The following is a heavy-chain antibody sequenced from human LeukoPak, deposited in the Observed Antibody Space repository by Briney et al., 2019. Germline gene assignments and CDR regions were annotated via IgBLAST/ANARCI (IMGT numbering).Heavy chain of an antibody. D-gene: IGHD3-16*02. Sequence: SETLSLTCAVYGGSFSGYYWSWIRQPPGKGLEWIGEINHSGSTNYNPSLKSRVTISVDTSKNQFSLKLSSVTAADTAVCYCARGSYDYVWGSYRAIPVYFDYWGRGTLVTVSS. CDR1: GGSFSGYY. J-gene: IGHJ4*02. V-gene: IGHV4-34*01. CDR2: INHSGST. CDR3: ARGSYDYVWGSYRAIPVYFDY.